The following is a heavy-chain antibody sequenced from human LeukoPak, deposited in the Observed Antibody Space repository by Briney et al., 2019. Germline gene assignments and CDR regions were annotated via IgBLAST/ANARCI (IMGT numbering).Heavy chain of an antibody. CDR1: GFTFSSYG. J-gene: IGHJ4*02. D-gene: IGHD6-19*01. Sequence: GGSLRLSCAASGFTFSSYGMHWVRQAPGKGLEWEAVIWYDGSNKYYADSVKGRFTISRDNAKNSLYLQMNSLRAEDTALYHCAREGLIYYFDSWGQGALVTVSS. CDR2: IWYDGSNK. CDR3: AREGLIYYFDS. V-gene: IGHV3-33*01.